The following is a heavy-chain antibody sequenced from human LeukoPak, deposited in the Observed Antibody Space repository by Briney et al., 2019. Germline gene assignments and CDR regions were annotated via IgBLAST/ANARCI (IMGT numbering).Heavy chain of an antibody. D-gene: IGHD1-26*01. CDR2: IYWNDDK. CDR3: ARNGQHQWATWFDP. CDR1: GFSLSTSGVG. J-gene: IGHJ5*02. Sequence: SGPTLVKPTQTLTLTCTFSGFSLSTSGVGVGWIRQPPGKALEWLALIYWNDDKRYSPSLKSRLTITKDTSKNQVVLTMTNMDPVDTATYYCARNGQHQWATWFDPWGQGTLVTVSS. V-gene: IGHV2-5*01.